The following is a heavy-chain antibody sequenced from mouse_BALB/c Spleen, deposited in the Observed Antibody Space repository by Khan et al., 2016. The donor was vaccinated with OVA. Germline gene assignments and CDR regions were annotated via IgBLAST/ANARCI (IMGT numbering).Heavy chain of an antibody. Sequence: QVQLKESGAELARPGASVKLSCKASGYIFTDYYINWVKQRTGQGLEWIGEISPGSDDTYCNEKFKGKATLPADKSSSTAYMQLSSLTSEDSAVYFCARRNYFGYTFAYWGQGTLVTVSA. CDR1: GYIFTDYY. J-gene: IGHJ3*01. D-gene: IGHD1-2*01. CDR3: ARRNYFGYTFAY. V-gene: IGHV1-77*01. CDR2: ISPGSDDT.